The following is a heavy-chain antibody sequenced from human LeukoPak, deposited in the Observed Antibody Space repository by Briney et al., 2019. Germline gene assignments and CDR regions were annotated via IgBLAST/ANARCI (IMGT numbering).Heavy chain of an antibody. V-gene: IGHV1-46*01. D-gene: IGHD6-6*01. Sequence: ASVKVSCKASGYTFPSYFMHWVRQAPGQGLEWMGIINPTGGSTTYAQKFQGRVTMTRDTSTSTVHMELSSLRSDDTAVYYCARTAARRLDYWGQGTLVTVSS. CDR1: GYTFPSYF. CDR2: INPTGGST. CDR3: ARTAARRLDY. J-gene: IGHJ4*02.